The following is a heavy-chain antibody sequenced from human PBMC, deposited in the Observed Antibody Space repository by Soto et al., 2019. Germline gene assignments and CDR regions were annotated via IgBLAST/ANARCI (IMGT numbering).Heavy chain of an antibody. CDR1: GYTFTDYA. Sequence: QVHLVQSGAEVKKPGASVKVSCKTSGYTFTDYAITWVRQAPGQGLEWMGWISAYNGNTNYAQKLQGRVTMTTDTSTSIAHMELRSLRSDDTAVYYCASSVRVLAAIPYGMDVWGQGTTVIVSS. V-gene: IGHV1-18*01. CDR3: ASSVRVLAAIPYGMDV. D-gene: IGHD2-2*01. J-gene: IGHJ6*02. CDR2: ISAYNGNT.